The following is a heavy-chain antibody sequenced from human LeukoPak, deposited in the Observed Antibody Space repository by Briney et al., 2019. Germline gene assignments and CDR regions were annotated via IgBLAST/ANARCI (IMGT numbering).Heavy chain of an antibody. J-gene: IGHJ6*02. V-gene: IGHV4-59*01. CDR2: IYYSGST. CDR3: ASLGASGPTSYYYYYDMDV. CDR1: GGSISSYY. Sequence: SETLSLTCTVSGGSISSYYWSWIRQPPGKGLEWIGYIYYSGSTNYNPSLKSRVTISVDTSKNQFSLKLSSVTAADTAVYYCASLGASGPTSYYYYYDMDVWAKGPRSPSP. D-gene: IGHD3-16*01.